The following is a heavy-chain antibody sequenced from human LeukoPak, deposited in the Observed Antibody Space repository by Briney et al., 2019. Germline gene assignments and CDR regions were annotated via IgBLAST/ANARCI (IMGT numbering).Heavy chain of an antibody. CDR3: ARDLRSGEGFGELSVDY. D-gene: IGHD3-10*01. CDR2: INPNGWST. V-gene: IGHV1-2*02. Sequence: ASVKVFCKASSETCTGYYMHSVRQPPRQGVEWMGWINPNGWSTNYAQKFQGRVTMTRDTSNSTAYMELSRLRSDDTAVYYCARDLRSGEGFGELSVDYWGKGTVVSVSS. J-gene: IGHJ4*02. CDR1: SETCTGYY.